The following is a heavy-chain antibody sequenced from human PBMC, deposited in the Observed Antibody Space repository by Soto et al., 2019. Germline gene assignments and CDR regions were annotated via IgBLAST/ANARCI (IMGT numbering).Heavy chain of an antibody. D-gene: IGHD6-19*01. CDR1: GFTFSSYA. Sequence: PGGSLRLSCAASGFTFSSYAMHWVRQAPGKGLEWVAVISYDGSNKYYADSVKGRFTISRDNSKNTLHLQMNSLRAEDTAVYYCARDGGDTYSSGWYGDAFDIWGQGTMVTVSS. J-gene: IGHJ3*02. CDR2: ISYDGSNK. CDR3: ARDGGDTYSSGWYGDAFDI. V-gene: IGHV3-30-3*01.